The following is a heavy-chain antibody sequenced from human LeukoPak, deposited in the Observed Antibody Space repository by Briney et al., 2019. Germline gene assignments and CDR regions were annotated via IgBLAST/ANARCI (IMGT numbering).Heavy chain of an antibody. Sequence: GGSLRLSCAASGFTFSDYYMSWFRQAPGKGLEWVSYISSSGSTIYYADSVKGRFTISRDNAKNSLYLQMNSLRAEDTAVYYCARSWIDDAFDIWGQGTMVTVSS. V-gene: IGHV3-11*01. CDR3: ARSWIDDAFDI. CDR1: GFTFSDYY. D-gene: IGHD2-2*03. CDR2: ISSSGSTI. J-gene: IGHJ3*02.